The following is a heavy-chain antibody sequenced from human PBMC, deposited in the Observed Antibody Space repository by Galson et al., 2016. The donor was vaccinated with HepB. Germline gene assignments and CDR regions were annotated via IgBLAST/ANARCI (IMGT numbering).Heavy chain of an antibody. V-gene: IGHV1-18*04. D-gene: IGHD2-2*01. Sequence: SCKASGYTFTVYYMHWVRQAPGQGLEWMGWISAYNGNTNYAQKLQGRVTMTTDKSTSTAYMELRSLRSDDTAVYYCARASTSWINWFDPWGQGTLVTVSS. CDR3: ARASTSWINWFDP. J-gene: IGHJ5*02. CDR1: GYTFTVYY. CDR2: ISAYNGNT.